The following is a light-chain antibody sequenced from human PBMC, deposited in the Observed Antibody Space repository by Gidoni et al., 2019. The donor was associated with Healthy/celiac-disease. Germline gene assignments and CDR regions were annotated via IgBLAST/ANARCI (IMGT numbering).Light chain of an antibody. Sequence: EIVMTQSPSTLSVSPGERATLSCRASQSVSSNLAWYQQKPGQAPRLLIYGASTMATGIPARFSGSGSWTEFTLTISSLQSEDFAVYYCQQYNNWPPITFGQGTRLEIK. CDR1: QSVSSN. V-gene: IGKV3-15*01. CDR3: QQYNNWPPIT. CDR2: GAS. J-gene: IGKJ5*01.